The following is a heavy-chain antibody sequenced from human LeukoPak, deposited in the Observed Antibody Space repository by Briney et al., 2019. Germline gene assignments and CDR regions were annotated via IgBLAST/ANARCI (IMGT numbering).Heavy chain of an antibody. CDR2: IYYSGST. CDR3: ARRGDLGLFDY. V-gene: IGHV4-31*03. D-gene: IGHD3-16*01. CDR1: GGSISSGGYY. J-gene: IGHJ4*02. Sequence: SETLSLTCTVSGGSISSGGYYWSWIRQHPGKGPEWIGYIYYSGSTYYNPSLKSRVTISVDTSKNQFSLKLSSVTAADTAVYYCARRGDLGLFDYWGQGTLVTVSS.